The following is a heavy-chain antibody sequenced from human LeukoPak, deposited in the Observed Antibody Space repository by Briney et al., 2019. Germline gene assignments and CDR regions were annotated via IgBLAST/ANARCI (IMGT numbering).Heavy chain of an antibody. CDR2: ISSSSSTI. CDR1: GFTFSSYS. CDR3: AKELQAGWYYFDY. D-gene: IGHD6-19*01. J-gene: IGHJ4*02. V-gene: IGHV3-48*01. Sequence: GGSLRLSCAASGFTFSSYSMNWVRQAPGKGLEWVSYISSSSSTIYYADSVKGRFTISRDNAKNSLYLQMNSLRAEDTAVYYCAKELQAGWYYFDYWGQGTLVTVSS.